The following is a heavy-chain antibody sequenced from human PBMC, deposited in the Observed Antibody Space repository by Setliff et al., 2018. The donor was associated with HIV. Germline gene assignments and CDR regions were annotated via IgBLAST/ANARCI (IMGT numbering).Heavy chain of an antibody. CDR2: ISGSGTST. Sequence: GGSLRLSCAASGFTSSSYAMSWVRQAPGKGLEWVATISGSGTSTYYVDSVKGRFTISRDNAKNSLYLQLNSLRAEDTAVYYCVRDASPDYDSGGYSAGGHWGRGTLVTVSS. D-gene: IGHD3-22*01. CDR3: VRDASPDYDSGGYSAGGH. J-gene: IGHJ4*02. V-gene: IGHV3-23*01. CDR1: GFTSSSYA.